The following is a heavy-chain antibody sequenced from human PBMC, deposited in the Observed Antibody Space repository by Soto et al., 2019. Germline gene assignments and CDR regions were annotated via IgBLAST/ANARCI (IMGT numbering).Heavy chain of an antibody. CDR3: AKTPTQQWLVLSPYFDY. V-gene: IGHV3-23*01. D-gene: IGHD6-19*01. J-gene: IGHJ4*02. Sequence: GGSLRLSCAASGFTFSSYAMSWVRQAPGKGLEWVSAISGSGGSTYYADSVKGRFTISRDNSKNTLYLQMNSLRAEDTAVYYCAKTPTQQWLVLSPYFDYWGQGTLVTVSS. CDR2: ISGSGGST. CDR1: GFTFSSYA.